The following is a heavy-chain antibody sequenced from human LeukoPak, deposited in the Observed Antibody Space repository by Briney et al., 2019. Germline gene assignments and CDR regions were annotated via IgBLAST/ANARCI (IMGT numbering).Heavy chain of an antibody. CDR1: GLTFRSSA. D-gene: IGHD3-16*01. CDR3: ATGYVTKGYFDS. Sequence: GGSLRLSCAASGLTFRSSAISWVRQAPGKGLEWVSAISYDSTTTFYADSVKGRFTISRDNSKNTLFLQMNSLRAEDTALYYCATGYVTKGYFDSWGQGILVTVSS. V-gene: IGHV3-23*01. CDR2: ISYDSTTT. J-gene: IGHJ4*02.